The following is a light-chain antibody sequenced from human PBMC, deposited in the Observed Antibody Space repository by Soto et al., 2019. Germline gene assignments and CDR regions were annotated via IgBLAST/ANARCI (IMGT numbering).Light chain of an antibody. CDR3: QSHDSSLHASV. J-gene: IGLJ1*01. CDR2: GNT. V-gene: IGLV1-40*01. Sequence: QSVLTQPPSVSGAPGQRVTISCTGSSSNIGAGYDVHWYLQLPGTAPKLLIYGNTNRPSGVPDRFSGSKSGSSASLAITELQAEDEADYYCQSHDSSLHASVFGTGTKVTVL. CDR1: SSNIGAGYD.